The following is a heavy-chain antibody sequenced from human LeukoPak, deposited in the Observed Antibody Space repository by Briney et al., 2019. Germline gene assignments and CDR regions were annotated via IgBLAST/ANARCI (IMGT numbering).Heavy chain of an antibody. CDR2: INPSGGST. CDR1: GYTFASYY. J-gene: IGHJ4*02. Sequence: GASVKVSCKASGYTFASYYIHWVRQAPGQGLEWMGMINPSGGSTSFTQKFQGRITMTSDTSTSAVYMELSSLRSEDTAVYYCAKEPSDFVRRGWLIPRHPNFDYWGQGTLVTVSS. CDR3: AKEPSDFVRRGWLIPRHPNFDY. D-gene: IGHD6-19*01. V-gene: IGHV1-46*01.